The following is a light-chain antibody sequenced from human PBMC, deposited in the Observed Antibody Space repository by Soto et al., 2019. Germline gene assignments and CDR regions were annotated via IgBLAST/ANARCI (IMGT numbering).Light chain of an antibody. CDR2: GAS. CDR3: QQYNNWPWK. J-gene: IGKJ1*01. V-gene: IGKV3-15*01. Sequence: EIVMTQSPATLSVSPGERATLSCRASQSVSSNLAWYQQKPGQAPRLLIYGASTRATGIPARFSGSGSGTEFTLTISSLQSEDFAVYYCQQYNNWPWKCGQGTKGDIK. CDR1: QSVSSN.